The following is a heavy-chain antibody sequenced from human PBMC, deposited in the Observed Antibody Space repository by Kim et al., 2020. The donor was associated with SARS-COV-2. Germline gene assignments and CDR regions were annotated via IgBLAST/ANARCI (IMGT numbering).Heavy chain of an antibody. Sequence: GGSLRLSCVASRFIFSNYWMSWVRQAPGQGLEWVATINQDGSEKLYVDAVKGRFTISRDNTKNSLYLQMKSLRAEDTAVYYCARLYYYDSSAYRPLDYWGAGTLVTVSS. V-gene: IGHV3-7*03. CDR1: RFIFSNYW. J-gene: IGHJ4*02. CDR3: ARLYYYDSSAYRPLDY. D-gene: IGHD3-22*01. CDR2: INQDGSEK.